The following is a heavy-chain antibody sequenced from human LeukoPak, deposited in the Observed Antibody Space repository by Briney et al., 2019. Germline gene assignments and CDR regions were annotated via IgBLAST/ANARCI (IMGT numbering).Heavy chain of an antibody. Sequence: PGRSLRLSCAASGFTFDDYAMPWVRQAPGKGLEWVSGIRWNSGSIGYADSVKGRFTIPRDNAKNSLYLQMNSLRAEDTALYYCAKGAMIVVVTYFDYWGQGTLVTVSS. CDR3: AKGAMIVVVTYFDY. CDR1: GFTFDDYA. CDR2: IRWNSGSI. D-gene: IGHD3-22*01. J-gene: IGHJ4*02. V-gene: IGHV3-9*01.